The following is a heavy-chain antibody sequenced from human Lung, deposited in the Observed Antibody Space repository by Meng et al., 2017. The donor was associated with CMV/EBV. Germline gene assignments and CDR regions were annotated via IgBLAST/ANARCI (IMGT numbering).Heavy chain of an antibody. Sequence: ASXXVSXKASGYTFSSYGINWVRQAPGQGLEWMGWISADNGNTKYAQNLQGRVIMTTDTSTSTAYMDLRSLRSDDTDVYYCAKSWSYSVSYEWGKTDYYYSMDFWXQGTTVTVSS. CDR1: GYTFSSYG. V-gene: IGHV1-18*01. J-gene: IGHJ6*02. CDR3: AKSWSYSVSYEWGKTDYYYSMDF. CDR2: ISADNGNT. D-gene: IGHD5/OR15-5a*01.